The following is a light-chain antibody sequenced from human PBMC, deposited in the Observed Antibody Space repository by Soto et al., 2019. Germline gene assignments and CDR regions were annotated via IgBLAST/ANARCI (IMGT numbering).Light chain of an antibody. V-gene: IGLV2-18*02. CDR1: SSDVGSYNR. CDR2: EVS. Sequence: QSALTQPPSVSGSPGQSVTISCTGTSSDVGSYNRVSWYQQPPGTAPKLLISEVSNRPSGVPDRFSGSKSGNTASLTISGLQAEDEADYYCSSYTSSSTFVVFGGGTKLTVL. CDR3: SSYTSSSTFVV. J-gene: IGLJ2*01.